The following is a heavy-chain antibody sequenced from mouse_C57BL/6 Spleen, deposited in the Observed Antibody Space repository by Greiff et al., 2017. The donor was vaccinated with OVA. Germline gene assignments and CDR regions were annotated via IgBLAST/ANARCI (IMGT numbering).Heavy chain of an antibody. D-gene: IGHD1-1*01. CDR2: IYPGNSDT. J-gene: IGHJ2*01. CDR3: TTSITTVVATRYFDY. V-gene: IGHV1-5*01. Sequence: EVQLQQSGTVLARPGASVKMSCKTSGYTFTSYWMHWVKQRPGQGLEWIGAIYPGNSDTSYNQKFKGKAKLTAVTSASTAYMELSSLTNEDSAVYYCTTSITTVVATRYFDYWGQGTTLTVSS. CDR1: GYTFTSYW.